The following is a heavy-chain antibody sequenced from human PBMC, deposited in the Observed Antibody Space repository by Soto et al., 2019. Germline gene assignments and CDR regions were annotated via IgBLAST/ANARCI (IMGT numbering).Heavy chain of an antibody. J-gene: IGHJ4*02. CDR1: GYTFTGYY. Sequence: QVQLVQSGAEVTKPGASVKVSCKASGYTFTGYYIHWVRQAPGQGLEWMGWVNPNSGGTNYAQKFQGWVTMTRDTSISTAYMELSRLRSDDTAVYYCVTSRVSIAVAGETEYYFDYWGQGTLVTVSS. D-gene: IGHD6-19*01. V-gene: IGHV1-2*04. CDR3: VTSRVSIAVAGETEYYFDY. CDR2: VNPNSGGT.